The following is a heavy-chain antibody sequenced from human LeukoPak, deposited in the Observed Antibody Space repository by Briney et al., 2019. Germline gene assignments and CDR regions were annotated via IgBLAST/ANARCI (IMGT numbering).Heavy chain of an antibody. D-gene: IGHD3-10*01. CDR1: GGSISSGGYY. J-gene: IGHJ4*02. Sequence: SQTLSLTCTVSGGSISSGGYYWSWIRQHPGTGLEWIGYIYYSGSTNYNPSLKSRVTISVDTSKNQFSLKLSSVTAADTAVYYCARTRGVIWSHFDYWGQGTLVTVSS. V-gene: IGHV4-30-4*08. CDR2: IYYSGST. CDR3: ARTRGVIWSHFDY.